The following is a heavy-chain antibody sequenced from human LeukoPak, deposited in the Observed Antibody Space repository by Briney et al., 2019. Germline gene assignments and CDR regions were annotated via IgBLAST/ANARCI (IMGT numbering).Heavy chain of an antibody. CDR1: GFTFSSYS. V-gene: IGHV3-48*02. Sequence: PGGSLRLSCAASGFTFSSYSMNWVRQAPGKGLEWVSYISSSSTTIYYADSLKGRFTISRDNGKNSLYLQMNSLRDEDTAVYYCAGDRYCGGDCYSNAFDIWGQGTMVTVSS. CDR2: ISSSSTTI. J-gene: IGHJ3*02. D-gene: IGHD2-21*02. CDR3: AGDRYCGGDCYSNAFDI.